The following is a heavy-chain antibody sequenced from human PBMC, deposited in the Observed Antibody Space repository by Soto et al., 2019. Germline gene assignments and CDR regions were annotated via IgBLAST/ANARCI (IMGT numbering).Heavy chain of an antibody. Sequence: SETLSLTCTVSDGSISGHHWSWIRQPPGKGLEWVGYIYHNGNTNYNPSLNDRVTISLDTSRNLFSLNLKSVTAADTAVYYCARDRDACSGGSCYSGYYFYMDVWGKGTTVTVSS. CDR1: DGSISGHH. V-gene: IGHV4-59*11. CDR2: IYHNGNT. D-gene: IGHD2-15*01. J-gene: IGHJ6*03. CDR3: ARDRDACSGGSCYSGYYFYMDV.